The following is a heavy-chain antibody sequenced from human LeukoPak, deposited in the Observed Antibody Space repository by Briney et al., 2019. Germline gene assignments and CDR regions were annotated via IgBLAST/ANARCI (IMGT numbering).Heavy chain of an antibody. D-gene: IGHD3-22*01. V-gene: IGHV4-59*01. CDR1: GGSINSYY. CDR2: IYYSGST. Sequence: SETLSLTCTVSGGSINSYYWSWIRQPPGKRLEWIGYIYYSGSTNYNPSLKSRVTVSVDTSKNQLSLKLSSVTAADTAVYYCARATQTYYYDSSGFRGIGAFDIWGQGTMVTVSS. CDR3: ARATQTYYYDSSGFRGIGAFDI. J-gene: IGHJ3*02.